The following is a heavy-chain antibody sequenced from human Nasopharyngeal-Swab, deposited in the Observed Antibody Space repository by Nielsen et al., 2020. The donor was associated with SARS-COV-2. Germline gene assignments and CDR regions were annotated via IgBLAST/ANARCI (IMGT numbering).Heavy chain of an antibody. J-gene: IGHJ4*02. D-gene: IGHD4-17*01. Sequence: PGKGLEWFGEINHSGSTNYNPSLKSRVSISVDTSKNQFSLRLSSVTAADTAVYYCVRFPGDYFDYWGQGTLVTVSS. CDR2: INHSGST. CDR3: VRFPGDYFDY. V-gene: IGHV4-34*01.